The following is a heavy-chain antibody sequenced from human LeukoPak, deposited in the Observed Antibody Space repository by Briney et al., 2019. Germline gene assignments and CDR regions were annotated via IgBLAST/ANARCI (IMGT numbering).Heavy chain of an antibody. D-gene: IGHD6-19*01. J-gene: IGHJ4*02. CDR1: GGTFSSYA. CDR3: ARSGGWFHFDY. CDR2: IIPILGIA. Sequence: SVKVSCKASGGTFSSYAISWVRQAPGQGLEWMGRIIPILGIANYAQKLQGRVTMTTDTSTSTAYMELRSLRSDDTAVYYCARSGGWFHFDYWGQGTLVTVSS. V-gene: IGHV1-69*04.